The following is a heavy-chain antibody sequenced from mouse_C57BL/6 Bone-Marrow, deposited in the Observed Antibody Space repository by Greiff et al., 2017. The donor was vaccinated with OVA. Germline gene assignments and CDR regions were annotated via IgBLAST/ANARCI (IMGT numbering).Heavy chain of an antibody. Sequence: EVKLEESGGGLVQPGGSMKLSCAASGFTFSDAWMVWVRQSPEKGLEWVAEIRNKANNHATYYAESVKGRFTISRDDSKRSVYLQMNSLIAEDNGIYYCTEPYYDGSSPYYNDYGGQGATRTVSS. D-gene: IGHD1-1*01. V-gene: IGHV6-6*01. J-gene: IGHJ2*01. CDR1: GFTFSDAW. CDR2: IRNKANNHAT. CDR3: TEPYYDGSSPYYNDY.